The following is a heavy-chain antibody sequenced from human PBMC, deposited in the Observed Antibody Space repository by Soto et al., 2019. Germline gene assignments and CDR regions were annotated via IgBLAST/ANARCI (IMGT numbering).Heavy chain of an antibody. D-gene: IGHD6-19*01. Sequence: GGSLRLSCAASGFTFSSYAMSWVRQAPGKGLEWVSAISGSGGSTYYADSVKGRFTISRDNSKNTLYLQMNSLRAEDTAVYYCAKDRRYSSGWHEHYFDYWGQGTLVTVSS. CDR3: AKDRRYSSGWHEHYFDY. CDR2: ISGSGGST. J-gene: IGHJ4*02. CDR1: GFTFSSYA. V-gene: IGHV3-23*01.